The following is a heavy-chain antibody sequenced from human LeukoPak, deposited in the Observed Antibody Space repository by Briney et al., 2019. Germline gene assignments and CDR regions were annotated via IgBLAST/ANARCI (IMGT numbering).Heavy chain of an antibody. V-gene: IGHV3-21*01. D-gene: IGHD4-17*01. CDR3: AAPVPDALRPWMDSSQNDYGDYGP. Sequence: GGSLRLSCAASGFTFSGYSMNWVRQAPGKGLEWVSSISSSSRYIYYADSVKGRFTISRDNAKNSLYLQMNSLRAEDTAVYYCAAPVPDALRPWMDSSQNDYGDYGPWGQGTLVTVSS. J-gene: IGHJ5*02. CDR2: ISSSSRYI. CDR1: GFTFSGYS.